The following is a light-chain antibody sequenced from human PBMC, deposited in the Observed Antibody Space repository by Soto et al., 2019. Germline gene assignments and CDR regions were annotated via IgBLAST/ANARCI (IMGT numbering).Light chain of an antibody. J-gene: IGLJ1*01. V-gene: IGLV2-23*02. CDR2: EVS. CDR1: SSDVGSSNL. CDR3: CSYAGSSTHV. Sequence: QYAQTKPASVAKSLGQSITFSCTGTSSDVGSSNLVSWYQQHPGKAPKLLIYEVSKRPSGVSNRFSGSKSGNTASLTISGLQAEDEADYYCCSYAGSSTHVFGTGTKVTVL.